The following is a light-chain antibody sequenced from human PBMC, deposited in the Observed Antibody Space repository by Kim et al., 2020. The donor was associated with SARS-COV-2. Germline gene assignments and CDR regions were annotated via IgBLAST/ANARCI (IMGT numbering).Light chain of an antibody. CDR3: TSWDTSLSAWL. CDR2: RDD. V-gene: IGLV10-54*04. J-gene: IGLJ2*01. CDR1: STHVGNQG. Sequence: QSATVTVIGSSTHVGNQGAAWRRQHQGHPPKLLFYRDDRRASGTSERFSASRSGNTASLTIIGLQPEDEADYYCTSWDTSLSAWLFGGGTQLTVL.